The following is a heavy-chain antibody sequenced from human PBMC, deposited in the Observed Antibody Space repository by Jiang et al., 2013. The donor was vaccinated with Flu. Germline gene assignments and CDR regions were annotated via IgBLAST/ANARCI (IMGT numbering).Heavy chain of an antibody. J-gene: IGHJ6*04. D-gene: IGHD6-13*01. CDR1: GFTFSTYE. CDR3: ARGISSSWDYYYYAMDL. CDR2: ISSGGGTI. V-gene: IGHV3-48*03. Sequence: VQLLESGGGLVQPGGSLRLSCVASGFTFSTYEMNWVRQAPGKGLEWVSYISSGGGTIFYADSVKGRLTVSRDNAQNSVYLQMSSLRVEDTAVYYCARGISSSWDYYYYAMDLWAKGPRSPSPQ.